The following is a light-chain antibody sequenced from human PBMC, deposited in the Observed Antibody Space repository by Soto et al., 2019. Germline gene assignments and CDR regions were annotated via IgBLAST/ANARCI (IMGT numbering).Light chain of an antibody. CDR2: SAS. J-gene: IGKJ1*01. CDR3: QHYGTSPST. CDR1: QSISGTY. V-gene: IGKV3-20*01. Sequence: DTVLTQSPDTLSLTSGERATLSCIASQSISGTYLAWYQQKPGQAPRLLIYSASTRATGIPDRFSGSGSGTDFTLTISRLEPEDFAVYYCQHYGTSPSTFGRGTKVDIK.